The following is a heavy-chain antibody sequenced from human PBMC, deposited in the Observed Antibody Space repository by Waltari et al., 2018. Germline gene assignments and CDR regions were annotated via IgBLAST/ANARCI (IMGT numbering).Heavy chain of an antibody. D-gene: IGHD3-16*01. Sequence: EVQLVESGGGLVKPGGSMRLTCAASAFTVSSYSMNWVRQASGKGLEWVSSISSSSSYIYYADSGKGRFTISRDNAKNSLYLQMNSLRAEDTAVYYCARGGGGRDYDYWGQGTLVTVSS. CDR1: AFTVSSYS. CDR2: ISSSSSYI. CDR3: ARGGGGRDYDY. V-gene: IGHV3-21*01. J-gene: IGHJ4*02.